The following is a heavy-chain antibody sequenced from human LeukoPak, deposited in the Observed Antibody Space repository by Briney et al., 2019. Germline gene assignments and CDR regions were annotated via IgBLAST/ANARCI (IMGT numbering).Heavy chain of an antibody. J-gene: IGHJ4*02. CDR1: GYTFTGYY. CDR3: ARAHSGSYHKGDY. D-gene: IGHD1-26*01. Sequence: ASVKVSCKASGYTFTGYYMRWVRQAPGQGLEWMGWINPNSGGTNYAQKFQGRVTMTRDTSISTAYMELSRLRSDDTAVYYCARAHSGSYHKGDYWGQGTLVTVSS. V-gene: IGHV1-2*02. CDR2: INPNSGGT.